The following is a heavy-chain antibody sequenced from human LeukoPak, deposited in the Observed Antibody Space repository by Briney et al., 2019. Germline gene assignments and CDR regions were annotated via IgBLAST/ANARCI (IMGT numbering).Heavy chain of an antibody. V-gene: IGHV1-2*02. CDR1: GYTFTSYD. J-gene: IGHJ4*02. D-gene: IGHD3-10*01. CDR2: MNPNSGGT. CDR3: VKTRHRLWLGEFPDY. Sequence: ASVKVSCKASGYTFTSYDINWVRQATGQGLEWMGWMNPNSGGTNYAQKFQGRVTMTRDTSISTAYMELSRLRSDDTAVYYCVKTRHRLWLGEFPDYWGQGTLVTVSS.